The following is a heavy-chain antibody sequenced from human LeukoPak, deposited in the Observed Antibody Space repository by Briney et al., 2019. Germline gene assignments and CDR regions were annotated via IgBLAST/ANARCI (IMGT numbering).Heavy chain of an antibody. CDR2: IYYTGST. Sequence: SETLSLTCTVSGGSISSYYWSWIRQPPGKGLELVGYIYYTGSTNYNPSLKSRVTISVDTSKNQFSLNLNSVTAADTAVYYCARVYYYDSSGYYHYFDYWGQGTLVTVSS. CDR3: ARVYYYDSSGYYHYFDY. J-gene: IGHJ4*02. CDR1: GGSISSYY. V-gene: IGHV4-59*01. D-gene: IGHD3-22*01.